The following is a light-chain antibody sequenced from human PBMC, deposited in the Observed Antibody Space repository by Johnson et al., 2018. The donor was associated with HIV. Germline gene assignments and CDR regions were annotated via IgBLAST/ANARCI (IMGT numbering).Light chain of an antibody. V-gene: IGLV1-51*01. CDR1: SSNIGNNY. CDR2: DNN. CDR3: GTWGSRLRSGF. Sequence: QSVLTQPPSVSAAPGQKVTISCSGSSSNIGNNYVSWYQQLPGTAPKLLIYDNNKRPSGIPDRFSGSKSGTSATLGITGLQTGDEADYYCGTWGSRLRSGFFGTGTKVTVL. J-gene: IGLJ1*01.